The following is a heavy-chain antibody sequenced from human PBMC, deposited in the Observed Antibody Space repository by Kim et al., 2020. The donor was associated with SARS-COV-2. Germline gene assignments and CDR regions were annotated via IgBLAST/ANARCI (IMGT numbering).Heavy chain of an antibody. J-gene: IGHJ6*03. CDR1: GFTFSDYY. Sequence: GGSLRLSCAASGFTFSDYYMSWIRQAPGKGLEWVSYISSSGSTIYYADSVKGRFTISRDNAKNSLYLQMNSLRAEDTAVYYCARDTGSSSSFLLDYYYYMDVWGKGTTVTVSS. CDR3: ARDTGSSSSFLLDYYYYMDV. V-gene: IGHV3-11*01. D-gene: IGHD6-6*01. CDR2: ISSSGSTI.